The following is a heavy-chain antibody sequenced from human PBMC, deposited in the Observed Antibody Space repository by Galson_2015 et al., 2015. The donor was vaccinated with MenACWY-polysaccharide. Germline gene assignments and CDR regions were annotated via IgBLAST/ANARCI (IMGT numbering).Heavy chain of an antibody. Sequence: SVKVSCKASGYTFTSHAIHWVRQAPGQRLEWMGSINVGNGDTKYSEKFQGRVTITRDTSASSAYMELSSLRSEDTAVYYCARVRYCSSISCFNNWFDPWGQGTLVAVSS. CDR1: GYTFTSHA. D-gene: IGHD2-2*01. CDR3: ARVRYCSSISCFNNWFDP. J-gene: IGHJ5*02. V-gene: IGHV1-3*01. CDR2: INVGNGDT.